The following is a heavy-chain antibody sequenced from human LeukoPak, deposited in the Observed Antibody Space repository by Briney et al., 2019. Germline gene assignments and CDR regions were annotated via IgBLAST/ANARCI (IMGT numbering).Heavy chain of an antibody. CDR2: IKSNSGGT. D-gene: IGHD6-6*01. CDR3: ARDSSSSELDY. CDR1: GYTFTGYY. V-gene: IGHV1-2*02. J-gene: IGHJ4*02. Sequence: GASVKVSCKASGYTFTGYYMHWVRQAPGQGLEWMGWIKSNSGGTNFAQKFQDRVTMTRDTSISTAYMELSRLRSDDTAVYYCARDSSSSELDYWGQGTLVTVSS.